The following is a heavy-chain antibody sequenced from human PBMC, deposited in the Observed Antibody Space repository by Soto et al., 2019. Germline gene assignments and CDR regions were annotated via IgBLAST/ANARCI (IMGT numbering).Heavy chain of an antibody. CDR1: GFTFTRYS. CDR3: ARESEDLTSNFDY. Sequence: LRLSCAASGFTFTRYSMNWVRQAPGKGLEWVSSISSTTNYIYYGDSMKGRFTISRDNAKNSLYLEMNSLRAEDTAVYYCARESEDLTSNFDYWGKGTLVTVSS. CDR2: ISSTTNYI. V-gene: IGHV3-21*06. J-gene: IGHJ4*02.